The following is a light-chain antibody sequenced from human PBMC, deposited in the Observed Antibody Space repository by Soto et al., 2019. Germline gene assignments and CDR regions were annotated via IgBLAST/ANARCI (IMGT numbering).Light chain of an antibody. CDR2: KAS. CDR1: QSISTW. Sequence: DIQMTQSPSTLSASVGDRVTITCRASQSISTWLAWYQQEPGKAPKLLIHKASSLQSGVPSRFSGSGSGTDFTLPISSLHPDDFATYYCQQYNIYSPTFGHGTRVEIK. J-gene: IGKJ1*01. V-gene: IGKV1-5*03. CDR3: QQYNIYSPT.